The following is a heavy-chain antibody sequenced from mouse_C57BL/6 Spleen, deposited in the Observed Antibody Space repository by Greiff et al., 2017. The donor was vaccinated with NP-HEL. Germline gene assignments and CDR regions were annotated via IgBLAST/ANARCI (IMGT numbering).Heavy chain of an antibody. CDR3: AKGIYYDEGY. Sequence: VQLQQSGAELVKPGASVKMSCKASGYTFTSYWITWVKQRPGQGLEWIGDIYPGSGSTNYNEKFKSKATLTVDTSSSTAYMQLSSLTSEDAAVYDCAKGIYYDEGYWGQGTTLTVSS. J-gene: IGHJ2*01. CDR1: GYTFTSYW. D-gene: IGHD2-4*01. V-gene: IGHV1-55*01. CDR2: IYPGSGST.